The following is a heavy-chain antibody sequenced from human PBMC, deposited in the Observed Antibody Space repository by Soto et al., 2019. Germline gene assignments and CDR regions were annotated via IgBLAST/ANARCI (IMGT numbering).Heavy chain of an antibody. D-gene: IGHD2-21*01. Sequence: QVQLVQSGAEVKKPGSSVKVSCKASGGTFSSFAINWVRQAPGQGLEWMGGIIPIFGAADYAQKFQGRVTMTADESTSTTYMELSSLRSEDTAVYYCASPILPKPCYYYGMDVWGQGTTVTVSS. V-gene: IGHV1-69*12. CDR3: ASPILPKPCYYYGMDV. CDR2: IIPIFGAA. CDR1: GGTFSSFA. J-gene: IGHJ6*02.